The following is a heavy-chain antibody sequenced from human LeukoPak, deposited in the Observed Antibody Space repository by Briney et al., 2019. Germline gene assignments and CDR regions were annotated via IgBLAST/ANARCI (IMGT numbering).Heavy chain of an antibody. J-gene: IGHJ6*02. CDR1: GFTFDDYA. D-gene: IGHD2-2*01. Sequence: QTGGSLRLSCAASGFTFDDYAMHWVRQAPGKGLEWVSGISWNSGSIGYADSVKGRFTISRDNAKNSLYLQVNSLRAEDTALYYCAKSVRSSTNYYYYGMDVWGQGTTVTVSS. CDR2: ISWNSGSI. CDR3: AKSVRSSTNYYYYGMDV. V-gene: IGHV3-9*01.